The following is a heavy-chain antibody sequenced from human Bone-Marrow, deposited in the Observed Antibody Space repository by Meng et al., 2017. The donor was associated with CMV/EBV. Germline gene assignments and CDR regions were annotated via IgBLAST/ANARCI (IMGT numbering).Heavy chain of an antibody. CDR1: GFTFSSYA. CDR3: AREPVCSSTSCIHYCDY. CDR2: ISYDGSNK. J-gene: IGHJ4*02. Sequence: GGSLRLSCAASGFTFSSYAMHWVRQAPGKGLEWVAVISYDGSNKYYADSVKGRFTISRDNSKNTLYLQMNSLRAEDTAVYYCAREPVCSSTSCIHYCDYWGQGTLVTVSS. D-gene: IGHD2-2*01. V-gene: IGHV3-30*14.